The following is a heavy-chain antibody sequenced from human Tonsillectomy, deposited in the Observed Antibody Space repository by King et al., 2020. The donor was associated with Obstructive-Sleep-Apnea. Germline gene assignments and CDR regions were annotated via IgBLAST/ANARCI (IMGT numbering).Heavy chain of an antibody. Sequence: QLQESGPGLVKPSETLSLTCTASGGSINSYYWTWIRQPPGKGLEWIGYIYYSGSTNYNPSLKSRVTISLDTSKNQFSLKLSSVTAADTAVYYCARLYYYYGMDVWGQGTTVTVSS. CDR2: IYYSGST. V-gene: IGHV4-59*01. CDR1: GGSINSYY. CDR3: ARLYYYYGMDV. J-gene: IGHJ6*02.